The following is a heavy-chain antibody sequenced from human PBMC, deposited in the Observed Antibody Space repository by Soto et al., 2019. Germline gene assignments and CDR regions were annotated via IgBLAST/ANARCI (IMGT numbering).Heavy chain of an antibody. Sequence: QLQLQESGPGLVKPSETLSLTCTVSGGSISSSSYYWGWIRQPPGKGLEWIGSIYYSGSTYYNPSLKSRVTISVDTSKNQFSLKLSSVTAADTAVYYCARQREKGFLGGRDAFDIWGQGTMVTVSS. V-gene: IGHV4-39*01. D-gene: IGHD6-25*01. J-gene: IGHJ3*02. CDR2: IYYSGST. CDR1: GGSISSSSYY. CDR3: ARQREKGFLGGRDAFDI.